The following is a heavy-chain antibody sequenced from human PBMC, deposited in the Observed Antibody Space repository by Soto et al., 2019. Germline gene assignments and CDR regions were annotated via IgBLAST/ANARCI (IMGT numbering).Heavy chain of an antibody. Sequence: VQLVESGGGLVQPGGSLGLSCAASGFTFTGYWMSWVRQAPGKGLEWVANIKQDGSEKYYVDSVKGRFTIYRDNAKKSLDLQMNSLRTEDTAVYYCARDLMGATAFDYWGQGTLVTVSS. V-gene: IGHV3-7*03. J-gene: IGHJ4*02. CDR1: GFTFTGYW. CDR3: ARDLMGATAFDY. CDR2: IKQDGSEK. D-gene: IGHD1-26*01.